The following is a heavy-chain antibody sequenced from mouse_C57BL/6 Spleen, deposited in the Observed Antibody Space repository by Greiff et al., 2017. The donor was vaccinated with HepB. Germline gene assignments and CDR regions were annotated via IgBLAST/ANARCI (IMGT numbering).Heavy chain of an antibody. V-gene: IGHV1-42*01. CDR3: ARGYYDYDGYAMDY. J-gene: IGHJ4*01. Sequence: VQLQQSGPELVKPGASVKISCKASGYSFTGYYMNWVKQSPEKSLEWIGEINPSTGGTTYNQKFKAKATLTVDKSSSTAYMQLKSLTSEDSAVYYCARGYYDYDGYAMDYWGQGTSVTVSS. D-gene: IGHD2-4*01. CDR2: INPSTGGT. CDR1: GYSFTGYY.